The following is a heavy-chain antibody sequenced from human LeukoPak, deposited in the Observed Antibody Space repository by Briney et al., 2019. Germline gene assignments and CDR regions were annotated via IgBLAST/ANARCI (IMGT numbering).Heavy chain of an antibody. CDR1: GFTFSSYA. V-gene: IGHV3-23*01. Sequence: GGSLRLSCAASGFTFSSYAMSWVRQAPGKGLEWVSSISGNGGSTYYAVSVQGRFTISRDNSKNTLYLQMNSLKVEDTAVYYCAKNRWAARIIIDAFDIWGQGTMVTVSS. D-gene: IGHD6-6*01. J-gene: IGHJ3*02. CDR3: AKNRWAARIIIDAFDI. CDR2: ISGNGGST.